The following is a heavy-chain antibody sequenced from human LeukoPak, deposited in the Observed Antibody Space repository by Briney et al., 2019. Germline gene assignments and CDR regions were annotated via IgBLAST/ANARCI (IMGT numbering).Heavy chain of an antibody. D-gene: IGHD6-19*01. CDR3: ARVEQWLVLRYFDL. J-gene: IGHJ2*01. CDR1: GGSISSSNW. CDR2: IYHSGST. V-gene: IGHV4-4*02. Sequence: PSETLSLTCAVSGGSISSSNWWSWVRQPPGKGLEWIGEIYHSGSTNYNPSLKSRVTISVDKSKIQFSQKLSSVTAADTAVYYCARVEQWLVLRYFDLWGRGTLVTVSS.